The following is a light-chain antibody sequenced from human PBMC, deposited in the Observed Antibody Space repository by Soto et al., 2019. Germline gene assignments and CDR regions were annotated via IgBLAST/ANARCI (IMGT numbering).Light chain of an antibody. V-gene: IGKV1-5*01. CDR3: QHYNSYSEA. CDR2: DVS. Sequence: DIQMTQSPSTLSASVGDRVTMTCRASQSITQWLAWFQQKPGKAPNLLIYDVSSLESGVPSRFSGSGSGTEFTLTISSLQPDDFATYYCQHYNSYSEAFGQGTKVDI. J-gene: IGKJ1*01. CDR1: QSITQW.